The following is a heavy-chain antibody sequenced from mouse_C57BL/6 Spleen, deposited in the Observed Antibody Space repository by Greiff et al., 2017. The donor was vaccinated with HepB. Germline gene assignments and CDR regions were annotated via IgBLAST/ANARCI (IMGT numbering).Heavy chain of an antibody. CDR2: IYPGSGNT. Sequence: QVQLKESGPELVKPGASVKISCKASGYSFTSYYIHWVKQRPGQGLEWIGWIYPGSGNTKYNEKFKGKATLTADTSSSTAYMQLSSLTSEDSAVYYCARDGGYDYVYFDYWGQGTTLTVSS. D-gene: IGHD2-4*01. J-gene: IGHJ2*01. CDR1: GYSFTSYY. V-gene: IGHV1-66*01. CDR3: ARDGGYDYVYFDY.